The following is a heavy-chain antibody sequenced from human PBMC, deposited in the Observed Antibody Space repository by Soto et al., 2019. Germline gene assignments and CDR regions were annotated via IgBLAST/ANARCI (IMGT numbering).Heavy chain of an antibody. CDR2: ISYDGSNK. V-gene: IGHV3-30*03. CDR1: GFTFSSYG. CDR3: ARRPLPTFPY. J-gene: IGHJ4*02. Sequence: GGSLRLACAAYGFTFSSYGMHWVRQAPGKGLEWVAVISYDGSNKYYADSVKGRFTISRDNYTNTLYLQMNSLRVEDTAVFYCARRPLPTFPYWCPAPLLTLS.